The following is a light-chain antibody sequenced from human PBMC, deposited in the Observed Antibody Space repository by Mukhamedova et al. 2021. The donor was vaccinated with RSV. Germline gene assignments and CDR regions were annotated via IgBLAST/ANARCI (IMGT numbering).Light chain of an antibody. V-gene: IGKV1-27*01. CDR2: GAS. CDR3: QSHSSDPGFT. J-gene: IGKJ3*01. Sequence: WYQRRVHGKVPKLLIYGASTLQSGVPSRFSGSGSGTDFTLTISSLQPEDVATYYCQSHSSDPGFTFGPGTKVDIK.